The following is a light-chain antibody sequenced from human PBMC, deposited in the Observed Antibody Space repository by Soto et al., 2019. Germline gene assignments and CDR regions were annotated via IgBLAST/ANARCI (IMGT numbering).Light chain of an antibody. CDR1: QSVSSN. CDR3: QQYNNWPPIT. J-gene: IGKJ5*01. Sequence: EMVMTQSPATLSVSPGERATLSCRASQSVSSNLAWYQQKAGQAPRLLIYGASTRATGIPARFSGSRSGTEFTLTISSLQSEDFAVYYCQQYNNWPPITFGEGTRLEIK. V-gene: IGKV3-15*01. CDR2: GAS.